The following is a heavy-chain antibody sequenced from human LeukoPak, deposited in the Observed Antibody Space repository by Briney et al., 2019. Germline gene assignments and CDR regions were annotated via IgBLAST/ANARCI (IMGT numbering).Heavy chain of an antibody. CDR1: GFTFSSYA. Sequence: GGSLRLSCAASGFTFSSYAMHWVRQAPGKGLEWVAVISYDGSNKYYADSVKGRFTISRDNSKNTLYLQMNSLRAEDTAVYYCARALGSSWAYYFDYWGQGTLVTVSS. J-gene: IGHJ4*02. CDR3: ARALGSSWAYYFDY. V-gene: IGHV3-30-3*01. CDR2: ISYDGSNK. D-gene: IGHD6-13*01.